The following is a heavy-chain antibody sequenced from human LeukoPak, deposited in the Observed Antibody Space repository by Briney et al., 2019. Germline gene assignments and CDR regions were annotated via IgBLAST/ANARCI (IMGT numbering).Heavy chain of an antibody. J-gene: IGHJ4*02. Sequence: PGGSLRLSCAASGFTFSRYWMSWVRQAPGKGLEWVANIKEDGSEKYYVDSVKGRFTISRDNVENSLYLQINSLRAEDTAIYYCARGGYSSSWFWVFWGQGTLVSVSS. CDR1: GFTFSRYW. D-gene: IGHD6-13*01. CDR2: IKEDGSEK. V-gene: IGHV3-7*01. CDR3: ARGGYSSSWFWVF.